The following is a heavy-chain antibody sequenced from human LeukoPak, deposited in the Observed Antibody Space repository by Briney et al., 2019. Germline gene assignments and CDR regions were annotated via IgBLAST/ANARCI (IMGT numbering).Heavy chain of an antibody. CDR2: IYHSGST. CDR3: ARTYYDFWSGYYQGYYFDY. V-gene: IGHV4-59*01. D-gene: IGHD3-3*01. Sequence: PSETLSLTCTVSGGSISSYYWSWIRQPPGKGLEWIGYIYHSGSTNYNPSLKSRVTISVDTSKNQFSLKLSSVTAADTAVYYCARTYYDFWSGYYQGYYFDYWGQGTLVTVSS. J-gene: IGHJ4*02. CDR1: GGSISSYY.